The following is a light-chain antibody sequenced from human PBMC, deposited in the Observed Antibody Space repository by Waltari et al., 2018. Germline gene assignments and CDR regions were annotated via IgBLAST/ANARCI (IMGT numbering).Light chain of an antibody. V-gene: IGKV1-12*01. J-gene: IGKJ4*01. CDR1: QGISFW. Sequence: DIQMTQSPSFVPASVGDRVTITCRESQGISFWLAWYQQKPGRAPKLPIYDASSLQSGVPSRFSGSGSGTDFILTISSLQPEDFATYYCLQASSFPLTLGGGTKVEIK. CDR3: LQASSFPLT. CDR2: DAS.